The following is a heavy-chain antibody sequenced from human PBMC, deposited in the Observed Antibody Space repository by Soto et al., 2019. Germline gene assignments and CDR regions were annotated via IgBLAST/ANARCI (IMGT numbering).Heavy chain of an antibody. J-gene: IGHJ4*02. V-gene: IGHV4-59*01. Sequence: QVQLQESGPGLVKPSETLSLTCTVSGGSISTYYWSWIRQPPGKGLEWIGYIYYNGRTNYNPCLESRVTISLDTSKSQFSLKLCSVSAADTAVYYCARDGSGYDFWSGPYFFDYWGPGTLVTVSS. CDR2: IYYNGRT. D-gene: IGHD3-3*01. CDR1: GGSISTYY. CDR3: ARDGSGYDFWSGPYFFDY.